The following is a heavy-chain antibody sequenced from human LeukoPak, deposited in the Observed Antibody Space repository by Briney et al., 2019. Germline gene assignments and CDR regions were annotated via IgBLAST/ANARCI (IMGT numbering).Heavy chain of an antibody. D-gene: IGHD4-17*01. Sequence: GRSLRLSCAASGFTFSSYAMHWVRQAPGKGLEWVAVISYDGSNKYYADSVKGRFTISRDNSKNTLYLQMNSLRAGDTAVYYCARDRPLLLYGDLDYWGQGTLVTVSS. CDR2: ISYDGSNK. CDR3: ARDRPLLLYGDLDY. V-gene: IGHV3-30*04. CDR1: GFTFSSYA. J-gene: IGHJ4*02.